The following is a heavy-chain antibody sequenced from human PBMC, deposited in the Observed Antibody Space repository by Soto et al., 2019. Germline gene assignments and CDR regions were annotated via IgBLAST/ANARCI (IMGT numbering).Heavy chain of an antibody. V-gene: IGHV4-59*08. CDR1: GVSISSYY. CDR2: IYYTGST. J-gene: IGHJ6*03. Sequence: QVQLQESGPGLVKPSETLSLTCTVSGVSISSYYWSWIRQPPGKGLEYIGYIYYTGSTSYSPSLKRRVTTSVDTSKNQFSLKVNSVTAADTAVYYCARRIGWGSSPRTGYYYMDVWGKGTTVTVSS. D-gene: IGHD3-10*01. CDR3: ARRIGWGSSPRTGYYYMDV.